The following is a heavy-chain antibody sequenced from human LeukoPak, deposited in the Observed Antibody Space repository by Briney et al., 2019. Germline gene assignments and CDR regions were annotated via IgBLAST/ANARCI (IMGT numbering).Heavy chain of an antibody. V-gene: IGHV3-30-3*01. Sequence: PGGTLRLSCAASGFSFGSYAMHWVRQAQGRGLEWVAVMSHDGSYKYYADSVKGRFTISRDNSKNTLYLQMNSLRAEDTAVYYCARSKIVVVSGGDYWGQGALVTVSS. D-gene: IGHD2-21*01. J-gene: IGHJ4*02. CDR3: ARSKIVVVSGGDY. CDR1: GFSFGSYA. CDR2: MSHDGSYK.